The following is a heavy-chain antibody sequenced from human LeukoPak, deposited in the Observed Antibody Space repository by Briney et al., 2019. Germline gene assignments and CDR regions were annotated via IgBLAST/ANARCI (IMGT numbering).Heavy chain of an antibody. D-gene: IGHD5-18*01. J-gene: IGHJ5*02. CDR2: IYPGDPDT. Sequence: GESLKISCKGSGYSFSSYWIAWGRQMPGKGLEEMGIIYPGDPDTRYSPSFQGQVTISADKSISTAYLQWSSLRASDTDMYYCARHRGYSYGLSGWFDPWGQGTLVTVSS. V-gene: IGHV5-51*01. CDR1: GYSFSSYW. CDR3: ARHRGYSYGLSGWFDP.